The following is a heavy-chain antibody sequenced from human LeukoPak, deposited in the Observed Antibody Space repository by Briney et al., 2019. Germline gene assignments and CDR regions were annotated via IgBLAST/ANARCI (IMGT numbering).Heavy chain of an antibody. V-gene: IGHV1-24*01. CDR1: GYTLTELS. Sequence: ASVKVSCKVSGYTLTELSMHWVRQAPGKGREWMGGFDPEDGETIYAQEFQGRVTMTEDTSTDTAYMELSSLRSEDTAVYYCATVQLYDFWSGYLNWFDPWGQGTLVTVSS. CDR2: FDPEDGET. J-gene: IGHJ5*02. D-gene: IGHD3-3*01. CDR3: ATVQLYDFWSGYLNWFDP.